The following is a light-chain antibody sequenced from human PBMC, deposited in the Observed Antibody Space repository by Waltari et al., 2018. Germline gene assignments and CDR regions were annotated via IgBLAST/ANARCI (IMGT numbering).Light chain of an antibody. CDR3: CSYARAGTLL. CDR1: YNDVETYNL. Sequence: QSALTQPASVSGSPGQSFTISCSGTYNDVETYNLVSWYQHSTSKAPKLLIYEVNRRPSGFANRFSGSKSGNTATLTISGLQVEDEADYYCCSYARAGTLLFGGGTKLTVL. J-gene: IGLJ2*01. CDR2: EVN. V-gene: IGLV2-23*02.